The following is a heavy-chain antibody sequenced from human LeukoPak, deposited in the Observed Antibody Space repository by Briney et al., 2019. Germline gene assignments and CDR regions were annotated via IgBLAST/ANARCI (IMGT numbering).Heavy chain of an antibody. D-gene: IGHD2-2*01. Sequence: PGGSLRLSCAASGFTFDDYAMHWVRQAPGKGLEWVSGISWNSGSIGYADSVKGRFTISRDNAKNSLYLQMNSLRAEDTALYYRAKGRSTSSLGGAFDIWGQGTMVTVSS. CDR1: GFTFDDYA. V-gene: IGHV3-9*01. J-gene: IGHJ3*02. CDR2: ISWNSGSI. CDR3: AKGRSTSSLGGAFDI.